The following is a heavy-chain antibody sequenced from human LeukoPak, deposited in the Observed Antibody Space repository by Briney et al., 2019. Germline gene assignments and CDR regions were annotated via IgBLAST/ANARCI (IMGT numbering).Heavy chain of an antibody. CDR1: GFTFSSYA. CDR3: AKDFAWGIVGATSVDY. Sequence: GGSLRLSCAASGFTFSSYAMSWVRQAPGKGLEWVSGLSGSGGNTIYADSVKGRFTISGDNSKNTLYLQMNSLRAEDTAVYYCAKDFAWGIVGATSVDYWGQGTLVTVSS. D-gene: IGHD1-26*01. J-gene: IGHJ4*02. V-gene: IGHV3-23*01. CDR2: LSGSGGNT.